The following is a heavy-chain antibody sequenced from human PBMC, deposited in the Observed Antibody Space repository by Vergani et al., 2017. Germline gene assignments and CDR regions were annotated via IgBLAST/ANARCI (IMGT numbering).Heavy chain of an antibody. CDR2: ISAYNGNT. CDR1: GYTFTSYG. CDR3: ARHTMVRGVIAAPVTDAFDI. V-gene: IGHV1-18*01. J-gene: IGHJ3*02. Sequence: QVQLVQSGAEVKKPGASVKVSCKASGYTFTSYGISWVRQAPGQGLEWMGWISAYNGNTNYAQKFQGRVTITADESTSTAYMELSSLRSEDTAVYYCARHTMVRGVIAAPVTDAFDIWGQGTMGTVSS. D-gene: IGHD3-10*01.